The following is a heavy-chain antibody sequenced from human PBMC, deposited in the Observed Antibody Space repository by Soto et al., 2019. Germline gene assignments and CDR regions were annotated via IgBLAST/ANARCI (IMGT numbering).Heavy chain of an antibody. Sequence: ASVKVSCKASGYTFTSCDINSARQATGQGLEWMGWMNPNSGNTGYAQKFQGRVTMTRNTSISTAYMELSSLRFEDTAVYYCARERAVGLDPWGKGTLVTVSP. CDR3: ARERAVGLDP. D-gene: IGHD2-15*01. CDR1: GYTFTSCD. CDR2: MNPNSGNT. J-gene: IGHJ5*02. V-gene: IGHV1-8*01.